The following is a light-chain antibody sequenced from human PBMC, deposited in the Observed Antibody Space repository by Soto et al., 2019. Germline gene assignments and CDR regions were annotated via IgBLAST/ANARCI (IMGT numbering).Light chain of an antibody. J-gene: IGKJ1*01. V-gene: IGKV1-39*01. CDR1: QSISSY. Sequence: DIQVTQSPSSLSASVGDRVTITCRASQSISSYLNWYQHKPGKAPKLLIYAASSLQTGVPSRFSGSRSGTDFALTISSLQRDDFATYYCQQTDSFPRTFGQGTKV. CDR2: AAS. CDR3: QQTDSFPRT.